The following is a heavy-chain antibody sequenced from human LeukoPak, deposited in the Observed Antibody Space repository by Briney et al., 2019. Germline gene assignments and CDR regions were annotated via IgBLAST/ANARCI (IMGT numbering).Heavy chain of an antibody. J-gene: IGHJ4*02. D-gene: IGHD1-26*01. Sequence: EPGGSLRLSCAASGFTFSSYSMNWARQAPGKGLEWVSAISGSGGSTYYADSVKGRFTISRDNSKNTLYLQMNSLRAEDTAVYYCAKEKWELIYWGQGTLVTVSS. CDR3: AKEKWELIY. CDR1: GFTFSSYS. CDR2: ISGSGGST. V-gene: IGHV3-23*01.